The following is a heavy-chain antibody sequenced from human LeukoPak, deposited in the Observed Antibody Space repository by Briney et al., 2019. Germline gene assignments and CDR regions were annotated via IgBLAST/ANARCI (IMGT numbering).Heavy chain of an antibody. CDR1: GFTFGDYS. V-gene: IGHV3-49*03. Sequence: GGSLRLSCTASGFTFGDYSMTWFRQAPGKGLEWVGLIRTKTFGGTTEYAASVKGRFTISRDNAKNSLYLQMNSLRAEDTAVYYCAREDRLDSSGWRIDYWGQGTLVTVSS. D-gene: IGHD6-19*01. CDR2: IRTKTFGGTT. J-gene: IGHJ4*02. CDR3: AREDRLDSSGWRIDY.